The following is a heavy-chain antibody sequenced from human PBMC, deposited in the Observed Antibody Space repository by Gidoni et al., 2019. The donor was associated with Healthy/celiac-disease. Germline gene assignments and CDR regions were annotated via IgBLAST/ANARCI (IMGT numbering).Heavy chain of an antibody. V-gene: IGHV4-59*01. Sequence: QVQLQESGPGLVKPSETLSLTCTVSGCSISSYSWSWIRQPPGKGLEWIGYIYYSGSTNYNPSLKSRVTISVDTSKNQCSLKLSSVTAADTAVYYCARRLVDSSHFDYWGQGTLVTVSS. D-gene: IGHD6-13*01. CDR1: GCSISSYS. J-gene: IGHJ4*02. CDR3: ARRLVDSSHFDY. CDR2: IYYSGST.